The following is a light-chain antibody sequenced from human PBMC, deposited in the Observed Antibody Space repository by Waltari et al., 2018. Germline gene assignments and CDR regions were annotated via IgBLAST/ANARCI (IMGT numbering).Light chain of an antibody. J-gene: IGKJ1*01. Sequence: DIVMTQSPDSLAVSLGERATINCKSSESVLYSANNKNYLAWFQQIPGQPPKLLISWASTRESGVPHRFRGSGSGTDFTLTISSLLAEDVAVYYCQQYNITPWTFGQGTKVKI. V-gene: IGKV4-1*01. CDR3: QQYNITPWT. CDR2: WAS. CDR1: ESVLYSANNKNY.